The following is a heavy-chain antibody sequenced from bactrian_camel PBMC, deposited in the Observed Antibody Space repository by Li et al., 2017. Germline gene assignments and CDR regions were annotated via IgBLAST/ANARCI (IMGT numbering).Heavy chain of an antibody. J-gene: IGHJ4*01. CDR1: GSAVSSNC. V-gene: IGHV3S6*01. CDR3: ASGAPVGGYCVVDSFVYDS. D-gene: IGHD2*01. Sequence: HVQLVESGGGSVQAGGSLRLSCAASDSGSAVSSNCMGWFRQPAGKQQREWISVISPDGKTYYRDLVEGRFTVSKDNDKKTLFLQMDSLQPEDTAMYYCASGAPVGGYCVVDSFVYDSWGQGTQVTVS. CDR2: ISPDGKT.